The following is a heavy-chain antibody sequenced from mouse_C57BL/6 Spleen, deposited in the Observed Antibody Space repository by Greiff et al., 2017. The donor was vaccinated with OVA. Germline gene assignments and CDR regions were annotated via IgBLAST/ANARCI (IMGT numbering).Heavy chain of an antibody. CDR2: IYPGDGDT. V-gene: IGHV1-82*01. CDR1: GYAFSSSW. CDR3: ARSGGNYDANDD. D-gene: IGHD2-1*01. J-gene: IGHJ4*01. Sequence: QVQLQQSGPELVKPGASVKISCTASGYAFSSSWMHWVKQRPGKGLEWIGRIYPGDGDTNYNGKFKGKATLTAAKSSSTAYMQLSSLTSEDSAVDICARSGGNYDANDDWGQGTSVTVSS.